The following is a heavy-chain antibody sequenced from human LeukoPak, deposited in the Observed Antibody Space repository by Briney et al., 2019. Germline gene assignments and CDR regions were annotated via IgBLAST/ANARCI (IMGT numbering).Heavy chain of an antibody. CDR2: IRYDGSNK. V-gene: IGHV3-33*08. J-gene: IGHJ4*02. CDR3: ARALENTSLILKY. CDR1: GFTFSSYG. D-gene: IGHD3/OR15-3a*01. Sequence: GGSLRLSCAASGFTFSSYGMHWVRQAPGKGLEWVAFIRYDGSNKYYADSVKGRFTISRDNSKNTLYLQMNNLRAEDTAVYYCARALENTSLILKYWGQGTQVTVSS.